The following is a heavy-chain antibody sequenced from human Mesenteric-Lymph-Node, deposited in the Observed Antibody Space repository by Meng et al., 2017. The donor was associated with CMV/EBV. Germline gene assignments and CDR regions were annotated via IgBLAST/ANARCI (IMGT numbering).Heavy chain of an antibody. Sequence: ESLKISCTVSGGSISSYYWSWIRQPPGKGLEWIGYIYYSGSTNYNPSLKSRVTISVDTSKNQFSLKLNSVTAADTAVYYCARALYCSSTSCYSPNWFDPWGQGTLVTVSS. V-gene: IGHV4-59*12. CDR2: IYYSGST. CDR1: GGSISSYY. J-gene: IGHJ5*02. D-gene: IGHD2-2*01. CDR3: ARALYCSSTSCYSPNWFDP.